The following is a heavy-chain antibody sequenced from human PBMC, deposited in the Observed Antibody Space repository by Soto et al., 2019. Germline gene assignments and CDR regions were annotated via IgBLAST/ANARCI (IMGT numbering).Heavy chain of an antibody. CDR3: ARHMDSSGSDY. CDR1: GGSISSSSDY. V-gene: IGHV4-39*01. J-gene: IGHJ4*02. CDR2: IYYSGST. Sequence: QLQLQESGPGLVKPSETLSLTCTVSGGSISSSSDYWGWIRQPPGKGLEWIGSIYYSGSTYYNPSLKSRVTISVDTSKNQFSLKLSSVTAADTAVYYCARHMDSSGSDYWGQGTLVTVSS. D-gene: IGHD3-22*01.